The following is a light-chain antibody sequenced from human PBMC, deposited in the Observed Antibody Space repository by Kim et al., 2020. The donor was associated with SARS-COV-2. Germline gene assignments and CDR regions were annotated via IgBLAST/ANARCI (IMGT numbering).Light chain of an antibody. CDR3: QQYGSSPPWT. J-gene: IGKJ1*01. V-gene: IGKV3-20*01. Sequence: EIVLTQSPGTLSLSPGERATLSCRASQSVGSTYLAWYQQKPGQAPRLLMYGASSRAAGIPDRFSGSGSGTDFTLTISRLEPEDFAVYYCQQYGSSPPWTFGQGTKVDIK. CDR1: QSVGSTY. CDR2: GAS.